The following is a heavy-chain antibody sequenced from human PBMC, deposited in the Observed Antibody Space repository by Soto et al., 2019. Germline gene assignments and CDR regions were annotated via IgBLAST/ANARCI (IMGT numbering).Heavy chain of an antibody. Sequence: WASVKVSCKASGYRFTSSYMHWVRQAPGQVLEGMGILNPKSGTTTYAPKFQGRVTLTRDTSTSTVYMELSSLRPGDTAVYYCGPESSSDYFDSKGDILDIWGQETMVTVSS. CDR2: LNPKSGTT. CDR1: GYRFTSSY. CDR3: GPESSSDYFDSKGDILDI. V-gene: IGHV1-46*01. D-gene: IGHD3-22*01. J-gene: IGHJ3*02.